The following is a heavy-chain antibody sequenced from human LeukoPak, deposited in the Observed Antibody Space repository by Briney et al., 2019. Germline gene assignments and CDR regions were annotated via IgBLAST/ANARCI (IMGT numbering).Heavy chain of an antibody. CDR1: GFTFNIYW. V-gene: IGHV3-74*01. CDR3: VRSAYGGEQADY. J-gene: IGHJ4*02. D-gene: IGHD4-23*01. Sequence: GGSLRLSCAASGFTFNIYWMHWVRQAPGKGLVWVTRVNSDGSGTRYADSVKGRFTISRDNAKNTLYLHMHSLRAEDTAEYYCVRSAYGGEQADYWGQGTLVTVSS. CDR2: VNSDGSGT.